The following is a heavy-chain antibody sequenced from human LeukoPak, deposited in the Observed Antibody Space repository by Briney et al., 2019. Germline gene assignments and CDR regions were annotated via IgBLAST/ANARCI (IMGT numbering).Heavy chain of an antibody. Sequence: SETLSLTCTVSGGSISSYYWSWIRQPPGKGLEWIGYIYYSGSTNYNPSLKSRVTISVDTSKNQFSLKLSSVTAADTAVYYCASHLWFGEAWFDPWGQGTLVTVSS. D-gene: IGHD3-10*01. J-gene: IGHJ5*02. CDR1: GGSISSYY. CDR3: ASHLWFGEAWFDP. V-gene: IGHV4-59*08. CDR2: IYYSGST.